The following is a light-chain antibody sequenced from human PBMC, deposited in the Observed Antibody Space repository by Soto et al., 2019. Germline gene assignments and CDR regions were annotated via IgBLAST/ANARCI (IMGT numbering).Light chain of an antibody. CDR3: QHYNYYSPWT. J-gene: IGKJ1*01. V-gene: IGKV1-5*03. Sequence: DIQMTQSPSTLSASVGDTVTVTCRASQSISSWLAWYQQKPGKAPKLLIYKASSLESGVPSRFSGSGSGTEFTLTISSLQPDDFATYYCQHYNYYSPWTFGQGTKV. CDR1: QSISSW. CDR2: KAS.